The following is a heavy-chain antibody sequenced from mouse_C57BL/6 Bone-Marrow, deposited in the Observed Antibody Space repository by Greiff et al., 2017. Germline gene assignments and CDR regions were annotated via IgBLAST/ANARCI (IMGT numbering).Heavy chain of an antibody. CDR3: ARSRGWVLRGFDY. J-gene: IGHJ2*01. D-gene: IGHD2-3*01. CDR1: GYTFTSYW. Sequence: QVQLQQPGTELVKPGASVKLSCKASGYTFTSYWMHWVKQRPGQGLEWIGNINPSNGCTNYNEKFKSKTTLTVDKSSSTAYMQLSSLTSEDSAVYDWARSRGWVLRGFDYWGTGTTLTVSS. V-gene: IGHV1-53*01. CDR2: INPSNGCT.